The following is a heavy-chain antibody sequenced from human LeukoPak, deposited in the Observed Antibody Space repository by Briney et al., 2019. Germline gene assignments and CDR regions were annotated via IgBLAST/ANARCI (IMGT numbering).Heavy chain of an antibody. D-gene: IGHD1-26*01. V-gene: IGHV3-21*01. Sequence: GGSLRLSCAASGFTFNTYSMSWVRQAPGKGLEWVSIISRASESIFYADSVKGRFTISRDNAKNSLYLQMHDLRAEDTAAYYCARGATDTTRWFGPWGQGTLVTVSS. CDR2: ISRASESI. J-gene: IGHJ5*02. CDR3: ARGATDTTRWFGP. CDR1: GFTFNTYS.